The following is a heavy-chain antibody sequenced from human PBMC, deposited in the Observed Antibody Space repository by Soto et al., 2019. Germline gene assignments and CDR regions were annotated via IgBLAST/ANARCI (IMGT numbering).Heavy chain of an antibody. CDR1: GFTFSIYG. D-gene: IGHD6-13*01. CDR3: ARGEGSPLSGAFDI. Sequence: GGSLRLSCAASGFTFSIYGMHWVRQAPGKGLEWVAVIWYDGSNKYYADSVKGRFTISRDNSKNTLYLQMNSLRAEDTAVYYCARGEGSPLSGAFDIWGQGTMVTVS. CDR2: IWYDGSNK. J-gene: IGHJ3*02. V-gene: IGHV3-33*01.